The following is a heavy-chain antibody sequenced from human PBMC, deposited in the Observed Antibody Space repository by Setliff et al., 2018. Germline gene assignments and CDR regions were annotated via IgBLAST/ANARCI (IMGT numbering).Heavy chain of an antibody. D-gene: IGHD1-26*01. Sequence: SETLSLTCTVSGGSISSSSYYWGWFRQPAGKGLAWVGRIYTDGTTNYNPSLKSRVSISADTSTNHFSLKLTSVTAADTDVYYCARDNTIVGATDYWGQGALVTVSS. J-gene: IGHJ4*02. CDR2: IYTDGTT. V-gene: IGHV4-61*02. CDR3: ARDNTIVGATDY. CDR1: GGSISSSSYY.